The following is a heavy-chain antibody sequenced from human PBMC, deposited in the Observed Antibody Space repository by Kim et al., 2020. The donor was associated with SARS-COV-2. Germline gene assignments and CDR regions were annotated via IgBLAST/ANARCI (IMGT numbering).Heavy chain of an antibody. V-gene: IGHV1-18*01. CDR2: ISAYNGNT. D-gene: IGHD4-17*01. CDR3: AKDPVTTVITPARFDY. CDR1: GYTFTNDG. Sequence: ASVKVSCKASGYTFTNDGVSWVRQAPGEGLEWMGWISAYNGNTNYAQKFQGRVTMTTDASTATAYLELRGLRSDDTAVYYCAKDPVTTVITPARFDYWGQGTLVTVSS. J-gene: IGHJ4*02.